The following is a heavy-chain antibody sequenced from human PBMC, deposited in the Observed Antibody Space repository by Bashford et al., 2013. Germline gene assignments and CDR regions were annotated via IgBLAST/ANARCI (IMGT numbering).Heavy chain of an antibody. Sequence: VRQAPGKGLEWVSSISTTSSYIYYADSVKGRFTISRDNAKNSLYLQMNSLRAEDTAVYYCARDLGYYDSSGYYSPSAAFDIWGQGTMVTVSS. CDR3: ARDLGYYDSSGYYSPSAAFDI. J-gene: IGHJ3*02. D-gene: IGHD3-22*01. CDR2: ISTTSSYI. V-gene: IGHV3-21*01.